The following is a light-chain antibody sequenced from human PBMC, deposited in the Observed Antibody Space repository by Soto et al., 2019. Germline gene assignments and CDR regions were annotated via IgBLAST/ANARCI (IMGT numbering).Light chain of an antibody. CDR2: GAS. CDR3: QQYSNSIT. J-gene: IGKJ5*01. Sequence: EMALTQSPDTLSLSPGERVTLSCVASQSITSTSIAWYQHKPGLAPRLLVYGASRRATGIPDRFSGSGSGTDFTLTISRLEPEDFAVYYCQQYSNSITFGQGTRLEIK. V-gene: IGKV3D-20*01. CDR1: QSITSTS.